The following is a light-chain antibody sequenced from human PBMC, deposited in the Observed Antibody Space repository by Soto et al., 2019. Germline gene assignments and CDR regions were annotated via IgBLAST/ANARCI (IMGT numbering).Light chain of an antibody. J-gene: IGLJ2*01. CDR3: SSYTSSSTVL. CDR2: EVT. CDR1: RSDVGGYDY. Sequence: QSVLTQPACVSGSLGQSITISCTGTRSDVGGYDYVCWYQQHPGKAPKLIIYEVTKRPSGVSNRFSASKSGNTASLSISDLQAEDEADYYCSSYTSSSTVLFGGGTKLTDL. V-gene: IGLV2-14*03.